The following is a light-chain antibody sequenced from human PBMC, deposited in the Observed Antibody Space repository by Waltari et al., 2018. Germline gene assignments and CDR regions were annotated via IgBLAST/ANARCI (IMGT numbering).Light chain of an antibody. J-gene: IGKJ1*01. CDR1: QNISRW. V-gene: IGKV1-5*03. Sequence: DIQMTQSPSTLSASIGDRVTITCRASQNISRWLAWYQHKPGKAPNLLIYKTSSLQSGVPSRFSGSGSGTEFTLTISSLQPEDFATYYCQQYSTYSLWAFGQGTKVEIK. CDR3: QQYSTYSLWA. CDR2: KTS.